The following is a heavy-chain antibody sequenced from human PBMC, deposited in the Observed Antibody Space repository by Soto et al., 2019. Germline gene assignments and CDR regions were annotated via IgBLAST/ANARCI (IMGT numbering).Heavy chain of an antibody. J-gene: IGHJ4*02. V-gene: IGHV3-23*01. CDR3: ARSEMTYNWND. D-gene: IGHD1-20*01. CDR2: VSGSGEMT. CDR1: GFTFRGDA. Sequence: EVQLLESGGDLVQPGGSLRLACVASGFTFRGDAMSWVRQAPGKGLEWVSSVSGSGEMTHYADSVKGRFTISRDNSKNMLYLHMDSLRVDDTAVYYCARSEMTYNWNDWGQGTLVTVSS.